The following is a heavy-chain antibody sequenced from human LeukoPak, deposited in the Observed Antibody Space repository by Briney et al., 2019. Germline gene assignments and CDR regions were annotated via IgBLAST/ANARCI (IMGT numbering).Heavy chain of an antibody. CDR2: IYHSGST. CDR3: ARVEDDYSNCG. J-gene: IGHJ4*02. V-gene: IGHV4-30-2*01. CDR1: GGSISSGGYY. D-gene: IGHD4-11*01. Sequence: PSETLSLTCTVSGGSISSGGYYWRWIRQPPGKGLEWIGYIYHSGSTYYNPSLKSRVTISVDRSKNQFSLKLSSVTAADTAVYYCARVEDDYSNCGWGQGTLVTVSS.